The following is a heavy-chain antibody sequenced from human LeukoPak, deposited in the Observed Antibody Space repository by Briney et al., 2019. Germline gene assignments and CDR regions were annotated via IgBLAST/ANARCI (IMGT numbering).Heavy chain of an antibody. CDR2: MIPILGIT. D-gene: IGHD2-15*01. Sequence: AAVRVSCKASGGTFSNYAINWVRQAPGQGVEWMGRMIPILGITIHAQNFQGRVTITADKSTRTAYMELSSLRSEDTAVYYCADLGYCSGGSCYPFDYWGQGTQVTVS. CDR3: ADLGYCSGGSCYPFDY. CDR1: GGTFSNYA. J-gene: IGHJ4*02. V-gene: IGHV1-69*04.